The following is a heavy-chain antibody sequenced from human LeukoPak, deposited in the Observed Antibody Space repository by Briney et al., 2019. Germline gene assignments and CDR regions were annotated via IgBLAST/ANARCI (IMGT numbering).Heavy chain of an antibody. CDR2: ISAYNGNT. CDR1: GYTFTSYG. CDR3: ARGITINLGGYMDV. V-gene: IGHV1-18*01. D-gene: IGHD3-9*01. J-gene: IGHJ6*03. Sequence: GASVKVSCKASGYTFTSYGISWVRQAPGQGLEWMGWISAYNGNTNYAQKFQGRVTMTRDTSISTAYMELSRLRSDDTAVYYCARGITINLGGYMDVWGKGTTVTVSS.